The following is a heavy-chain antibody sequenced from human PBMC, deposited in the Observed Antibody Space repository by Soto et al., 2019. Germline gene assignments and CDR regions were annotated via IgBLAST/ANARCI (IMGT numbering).Heavy chain of an antibody. Sequence: GASVKVSCKASGYTFTRYDINWVRQATGQGLEWMGWMNPNSGNTGYAQKFQGRVTMTRNTSISTAYMQLSSLRSEDTAVYSCARMYYPYVWGTYRFDWYDAWGQGTLVTVSS. D-gene: IGHD3-16*02. J-gene: IGHJ5*02. CDR3: ARMYYPYVWGTYRFDWYDA. V-gene: IGHV1-8*01. CDR2: MNPNSGNT. CDR1: GYTFTRYD.